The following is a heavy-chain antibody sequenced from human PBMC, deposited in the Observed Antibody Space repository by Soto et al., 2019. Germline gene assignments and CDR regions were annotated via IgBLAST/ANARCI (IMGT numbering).Heavy chain of an antibody. CDR3: AREYSSAPDY. CDR1: VGSISSSSYY. J-gene: IGHJ4*02. D-gene: IGHD6-25*01. Sequence: QLQLQESGPGLVKPSETLSLTCTVSVGSISSSSYYWGWIRQPPGKGLEWIGSIYYSGSTFYSPSLRSRVTISVDTSKNQFSLRVSSVTAADTAVYYCAREYSSAPDYWGQGTLVTVPS. V-gene: IGHV4-39*02. CDR2: IYYSGST.